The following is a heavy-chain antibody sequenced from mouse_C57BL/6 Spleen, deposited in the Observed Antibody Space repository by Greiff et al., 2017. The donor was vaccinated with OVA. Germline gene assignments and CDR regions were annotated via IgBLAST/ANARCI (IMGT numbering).Heavy chain of an antibody. CDR1: GFTFSNYA. CDR3: ARGNSDEDAMEY. V-gene: IGHV5-4*03. D-gene: IGHD3-1*01. J-gene: IGHJ4*01. Sequence: EVKLVESGGGLVKPGGSLKLSCAASGFTFSNYAMSWVRQTPEKRLEWVATISDGGGYTSSQDKLKGRFTISRDNAKNNLYLQMSNLKSEDTAMYYWARGNSDEDAMEYWGQGTSVT. CDR2: ISDGGGYT.